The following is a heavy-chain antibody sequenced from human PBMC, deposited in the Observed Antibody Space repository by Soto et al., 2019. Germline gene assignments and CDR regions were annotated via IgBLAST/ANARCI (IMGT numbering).Heavy chain of an antibody. J-gene: IGHJ6*02. D-gene: IGHD6-13*01. CDR3: AREIAAAGTIHYYYGMDV. V-gene: IGHV1-69*01. CDR2: IIPIFGTA. CDR1: GGTFSSYA. Sequence: QVQLVQPGAEVKKPGSSVKVSCKASGGTFSSYAISWVRQAPGQGLEWMGGIIPIFGTANYAQKFQGRVTITADESTSTAYMELSSLRSEDTAVYYCAREIAAAGTIHYYYGMDVWGQGATVTVSS.